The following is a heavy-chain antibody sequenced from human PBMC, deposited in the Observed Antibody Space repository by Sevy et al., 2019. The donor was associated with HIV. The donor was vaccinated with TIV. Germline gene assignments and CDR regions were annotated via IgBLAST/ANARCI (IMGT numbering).Heavy chain of an antibody. Sequence: GGSLRLSCAASGFTFSSYSMNWVRQAPGKGLEWGSYISSSSSTIYYADSVKGRFTISRDNAKNSLYLQMNSLRDEDTAVYYCARELLTMIVVAYAFDIWGQGTMVTVSS. D-gene: IGHD3-22*01. V-gene: IGHV3-48*02. CDR1: GFTFSSYS. CDR3: ARELLTMIVVAYAFDI. J-gene: IGHJ3*02. CDR2: ISSSSSTI.